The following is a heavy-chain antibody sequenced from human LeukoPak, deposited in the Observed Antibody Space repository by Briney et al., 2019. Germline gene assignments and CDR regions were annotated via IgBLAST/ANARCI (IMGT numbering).Heavy chain of an antibody. V-gene: IGHV1-18*01. CDR1: GYTFSLYG. J-gene: IGHJ4*02. CDR2: NGVNKR. CDR3: ARYLINPKYNSGGFGY. Sequence: ASVKVSCKASGYTFSLYGLIWVRQPPGQGLVGMGWNGVNKRNDTKNFQRRVNMTTDTSTRTSNMELRRLRPDDTAVYYCARYLINPKYNSGGFGYWGQGTLVTVSS. D-gene: IGHD6-19*01.